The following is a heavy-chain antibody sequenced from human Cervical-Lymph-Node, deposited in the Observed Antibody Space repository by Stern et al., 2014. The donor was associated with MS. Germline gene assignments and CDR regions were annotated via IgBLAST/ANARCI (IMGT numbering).Heavy chain of an antibody. CDR3: ARDGIAVAGTPPDSDFDY. CDR1: GFTFSDYY. J-gene: IGHJ4*02. D-gene: IGHD6-19*01. CDR2: XSSSGSTI. Sequence: VQLVESGGGLVKPGGSLRLSCAASGFTFSDYYMSWIRQAPGKGLEWVSXXSSSGSTIYYADSVKGRFTISRDNAKNSLYLQMNSLRAEDTAVYYCARDGIAVAGTPPDSDFDYWGQGTLVTVSS. V-gene: IGHV3-11*01.